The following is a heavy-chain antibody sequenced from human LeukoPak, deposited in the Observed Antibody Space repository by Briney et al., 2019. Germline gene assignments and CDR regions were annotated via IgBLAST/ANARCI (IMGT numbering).Heavy chain of an antibody. CDR3: AREDSSGYYYPIYYNYGMDV. D-gene: IGHD3-22*01. CDR1: GFTFSSYA. V-gene: IGHV3-30-3*01. J-gene: IGHJ6*02. Sequence: GGSLRLSCAASGFTFSSYAMHWVRQAPGRGLERVAVISYDGSNKYYADSVKDRFTISRDNSKSTLYLQMNSLRAEDTAVYYCAREDSSGYYYPIYYNYGMDVWGQGTTVTVSS. CDR2: ISYDGSNK.